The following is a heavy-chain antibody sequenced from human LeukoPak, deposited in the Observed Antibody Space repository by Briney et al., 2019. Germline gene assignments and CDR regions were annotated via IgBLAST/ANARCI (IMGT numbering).Heavy chain of an antibody. V-gene: IGHV1-69*04. CDR2: IIPILGIA. CDR3: ASTLETSGWYYYYYGMDV. Sequence: ASVKVSCKASGGTFSSYAISWVRQAPGQGLEWMGRIIPILGIANYAQKFQGRVTITADKSTSTAYMELSSLRSEDTAVYYCASTLETSGWYYYYYGMDVWGQGTTVTASS. CDR1: GGTFSSYA. D-gene: IGHD6-19*01. J-gene: IGHJ6*02.